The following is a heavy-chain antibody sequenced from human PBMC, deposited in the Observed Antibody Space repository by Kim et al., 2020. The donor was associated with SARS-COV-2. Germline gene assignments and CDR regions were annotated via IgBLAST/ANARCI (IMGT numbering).Heavy chain of an antibody. D-gene: IGHD3-3*01. V-gene: IGHV3-53*01. Sequence: ADSVKVRYTISRDSSKQPLYLQMNSLVAEDAAVYYCGREGFGRGWGFIHYWGQGTLLTVSS. CDR3: GREGFGRGWGFIHY. J-gene: IGHJ4*02.